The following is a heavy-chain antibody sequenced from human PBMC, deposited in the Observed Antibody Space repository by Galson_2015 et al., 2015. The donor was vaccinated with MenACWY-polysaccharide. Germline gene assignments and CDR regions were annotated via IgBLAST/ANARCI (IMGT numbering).Heavy chain of an antibody. J-gene: IGHJ4*02. CDR3: ARDPSKKDTTITTGRFDS. CDR2: INTNTGNP. D-gene: IGHD4-17*01. V-gene: IGHV7-4-1*02. CDR1: GYTFTSYA. Sequence: SVKVSCKASGYTFTSYAMNWVRQAPGQGLEWMGWINTNTGNPTYAQCFTGRVVFSLDTSVSTAYLQISSLKAEDTAVYYCARDPSKKDTTITTGRFDSCGQGALDTVYS.